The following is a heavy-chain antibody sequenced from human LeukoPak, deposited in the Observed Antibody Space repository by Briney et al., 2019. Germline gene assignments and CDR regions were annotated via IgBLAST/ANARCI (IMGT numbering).Heavy chain of an antibody. CDR2: IYTSGST. CDR3: ARDFRTSCCAMDMDV. J-gene: IGHJ6*03. V-gene: IGHV4-4*07. CDR1: GGSISSYY. D-gene: IGHD2-2*01. Sequence: SETLSLTCTVSGGSISSYYWSWIRQPAGKGLEWIGRIYTSGSTNYNPSLKSRVTMSVDTSKNQFSLKLSSVTAADTAVYYCARDFRTSCCAMDMDVWGKGTTVTVSS.